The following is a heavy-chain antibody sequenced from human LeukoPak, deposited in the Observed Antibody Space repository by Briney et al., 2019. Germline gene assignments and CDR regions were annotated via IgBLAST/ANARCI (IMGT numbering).Heavy chain of an antibody. V-gene: IGHV3-74*01. CDR3: ARDWDSGYDTYYFDY. J-gene: IGHJ4*02. CDR2: INSDGSST. D-gene: IGHD5-12*01. Sequence: GGSLRLSCAASGFTFSSYWMHWVRQAPGKGLVWVSRINSDGSSTSYADSVKGRFTISRDNAKNSLFLQMNSLRAEDTAAYYCARDWDSGYDTYYFDYWGQGTLVTVSS. CDR1: GFTFSSYW.